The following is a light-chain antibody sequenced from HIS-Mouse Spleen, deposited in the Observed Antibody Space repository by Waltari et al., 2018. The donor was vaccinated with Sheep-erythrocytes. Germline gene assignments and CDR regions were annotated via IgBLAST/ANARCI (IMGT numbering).Light chain of an antibody. V-gene: IGKV4-1*01. CDR1: QSVLYSSNNKNY. J-gene: IGKJ1*01. CDR3: QQYYSTPPVT. CDR2: WAS. Sequence: DIVMTQSPDSLAVSLGERATINCKSSQSVLYSSNNKNYLAWYQQKPGQPPKLLIYWASTRESGVPDRFSGSGSGTDFTLTISSLQAEDLAVYYCQQYYSTPPVTFGQGTKVEIK.